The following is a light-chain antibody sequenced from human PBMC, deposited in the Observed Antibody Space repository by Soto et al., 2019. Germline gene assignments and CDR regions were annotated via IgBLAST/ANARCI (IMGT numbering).Light chain of an antibody. CDR3: SSYAGSSNV. J-gene: IGLJ1*01. CDR1: SNDVGGYNY. Sequence: QSALTQPASVSGSPGQSITISCIGTSNDVGGYNYVSWYQQHPGKAPKLMISEVSNRPSGVSNRFSGSKSGNTASLTISGLQAEDEADYYCSSYAGSSNVFGTGTKLTVL. V-gene: IGLV2-14*01. CDR2: EVS.